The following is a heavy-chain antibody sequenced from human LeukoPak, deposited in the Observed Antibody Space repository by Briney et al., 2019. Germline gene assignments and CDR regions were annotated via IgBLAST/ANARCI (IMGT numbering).Heavy chain of an antibody. Sequence: SVKVSCKASGGTFSSYTISWVRQAPGQGLEWMGRIIPILGIANYAQKSQGRVTITADKSTSTAYMELSSLRSEDTAVYYCARDIDIVVVPAAMGSWFDPWGQGTLVTVSS. D-gene: IGHD2-2*01. CDR2: IIPILGIA. CDR3: ARDIDIVVVPAAMGSWFDP. J-gene: IGHJ5*02. CDR1: GGTFSSYT. V-gene: IGHV1-69*04.